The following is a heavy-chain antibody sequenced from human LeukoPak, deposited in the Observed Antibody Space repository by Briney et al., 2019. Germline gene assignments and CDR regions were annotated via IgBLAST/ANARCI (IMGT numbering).Heavy chain of an antibody. D-gene: IGHD6-19*01. V-gene: IGHV1-69*13. CDR3: ARVDKDSSGWYNWFDP. CDR2: IIPIFGTA. CDR1: GGTFSSYA. J-gene: IGHJ5*02. Sequence: ASVKVFCKASGGTFSSYAISWVRQAPGQGLEWMGGIIPIFGTANYAQKFQGRVTITADESTSTAYMELSSLRSEDTAVYYCARVDKDSSGWYNWFDPWGQGTLVTVSS.